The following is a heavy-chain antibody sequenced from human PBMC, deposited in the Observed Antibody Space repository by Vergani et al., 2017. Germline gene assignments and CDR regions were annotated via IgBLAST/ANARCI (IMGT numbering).Heavy chain of an antibody. CDR2: IHTNGVI. CDR3: TRHGRSGWAGYFQH. J-gene: IGHJ1*01. V-gene: IGHV4-4*07. Sequence: QVQLQESGPGLVKPSETLSLTCTVSGAAIKDFYWSWLRQPAGKRLEWIGRIHTNGVIHYNPSLNSRATISVDTSRNQISLNLTSVTAADTAVYYCTRHGRSGWAGYFQHWGQGTLVTASS. CDR1: GAAIKDFY. D-gene: IGHD6-19*01.